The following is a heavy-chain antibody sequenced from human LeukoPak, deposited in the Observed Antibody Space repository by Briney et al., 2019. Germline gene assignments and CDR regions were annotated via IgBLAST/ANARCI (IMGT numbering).Heavy chain of an antibody. Sequence: SETLSLTCTVSGGSISSSSFYWDWIRQPPGKGLEWIGTIFYSGSTYYNPSLKSRITISVDTSKNQFSLKLSSVTAAGTAVYYCARHSRSGYSDYESAFDIWGQGTMVIVSS. J-gene: IGHJ3*02. V-gene: IGHV4-39*01. D-gene: IGHD5-12*01. CDR1: GGSISSSSFY. CDR2: IFYSGST. CDR3: ARHSRSGYSDYESAFDI.